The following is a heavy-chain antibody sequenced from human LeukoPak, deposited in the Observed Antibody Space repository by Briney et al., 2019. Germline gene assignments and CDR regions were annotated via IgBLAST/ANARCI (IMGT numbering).Heavy chain of an antibody. CDR2: ISGSGGST. CDR3: AKGGGGLFDY. V-gene: IGHV3-23*01. Sequence: GGSLRLSCAASGFTFSSYGMSWVRQAPGKGLEWVSAISGSGGSTYYADSVKGRFTISRDNSKNTLYLQMNSLRTEDTAVYFCAKGGGGLFDYWGQGTLVTVSS. J-gene: IGHJ4*02. CDR1: GFTFSSYG. D-gene: IGHD3-16*01.